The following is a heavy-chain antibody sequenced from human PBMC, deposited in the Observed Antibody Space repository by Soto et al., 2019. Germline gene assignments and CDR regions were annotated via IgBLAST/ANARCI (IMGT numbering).Heavy chain of an antibody. CDR2: IYYSGAT. J-gene: IGHJ4*02. D-gene: IGHD3-16*01. CDR1: GGSISSNSYY. Sequence: SETLSLTCTVSGGSISSNSYYWDWIRQPPGKGLEWIGSIYYSGATYYNPSLQSRVTISVDTSKNQFSLHLSSVTAADTAVYYCAXHAAYDSVWGNSDGNDYWGQGTLVTVSS. CDR3: AXHAAYDSVWGNSDGNDY. V-gene: IGHV4-39*01.